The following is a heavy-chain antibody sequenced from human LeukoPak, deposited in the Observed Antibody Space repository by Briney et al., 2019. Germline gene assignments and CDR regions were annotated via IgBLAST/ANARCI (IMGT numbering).Heavy chain of an antibody. J-gene: IGHJ4*02. CDR2: IYYSGST. Sequence: SETLSLTCTVSGGSISSSSYYWGWIRRPPGKGLEWIGSIYYSGSTYYNPSLKSRVTISVDTSKNQFSLKLSSVTAADTAVYYCARKADYYDSSGLSPDYWGQGTLVTVSS. V-gene: IGHV4-39*07. CDR3: ARKADYYDSSGLSPDY. D-gene: IGHD3-22*01. CDR1: GGSISSSSYY.